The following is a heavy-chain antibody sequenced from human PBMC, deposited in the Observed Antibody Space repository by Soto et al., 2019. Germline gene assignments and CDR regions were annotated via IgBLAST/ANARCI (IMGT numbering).Heavy chain of an antibody. CDR1: GGTFSSYA. Sequence: QVQLVQSGAEVKKPGSSVKVSCKASGGTFSSYAISWVRQAPGQGLEWMGGIIHIFGRANYAQKFQGRDTITADKSTSTAYMYTSSMRSEDTAVYSCARDTASRNYGPIWGRGTMVTVSS. J-gene: IGHJ3*02. V-gene: IGHV1-69*06. CDR2: IIHIFGRA. CDR3: ARDTASRNYGPI. D-gene: IGHD4-17*01.